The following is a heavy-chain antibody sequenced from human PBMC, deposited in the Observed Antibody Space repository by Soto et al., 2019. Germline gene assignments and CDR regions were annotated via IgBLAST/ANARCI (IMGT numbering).Heavy chain of an antibody. CDR1: GFSFNTYS. CDR2: ISSDSKTI. CDR3: ARDRFGRFQRSGGACYDF. D-gene: IGHD2-15*01. V-gene: IGHV3-48*01. Sequence: HPGGSLRLSCTASGFSFNTYSMNWVRQAPGKGLEWISYISSDSKTIDYSDSVKGRFTISRDNARNSLYLQMKSLRAEDTAVYYCARDRFGRFQRSGGACYDFWGQEPGSPSPQ. J-gene: IGHJ4*01.